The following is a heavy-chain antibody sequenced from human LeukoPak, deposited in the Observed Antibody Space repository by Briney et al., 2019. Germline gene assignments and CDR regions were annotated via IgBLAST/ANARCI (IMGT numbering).Heavy chain of an antibody. J-gene: IGHJ5*02. CDR3: ARWRQSSTWYWLDP. V-gene: IGHV3-7*01. D-gene: IGHD6-13*01. CDR2: IRQDGGET. CDR1: GFTLSSHW. Sequence: GGSLRLSCAASGFTLSSHWMGWIRQAPGKGLEWVANIRQDGGETYYVDFVKGRFTISRDNAKNSLYLQMNSLRVEETAMYYCARWRQSSTWYWLDPWGQGTLVTVSP.